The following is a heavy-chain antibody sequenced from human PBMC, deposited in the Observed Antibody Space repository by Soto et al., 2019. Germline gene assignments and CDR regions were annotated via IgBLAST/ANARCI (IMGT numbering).Heavy chain of an antibody. CDR2: IRYDGSNK. CDR3: RVVVTTNFDF. V-gene: IGHV3-30*02. D-gene: IGHD2-15*01. CDR1: GFTFSSYG. Sequence: GGSLRLSCAASGFTFSSYGMRWVRQAPGKGLEWVAVIRYDGSNKYYADSVKGRFTISRDNSKNTLYLQMNSLRAEDTAVYYCRVVVTTNFDFWGQGTLVTVSS. J-gene: IGHJ4*02.